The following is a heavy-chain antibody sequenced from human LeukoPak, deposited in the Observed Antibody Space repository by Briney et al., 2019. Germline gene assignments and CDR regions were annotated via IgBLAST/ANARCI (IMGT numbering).Heavy chain of an antibody. V-gene: IGHV1-2*06. CDR2: INPNSGGT. Sequence: ASVKVSCKASGYTFTGYYMRWVRQAPGQGLEWMGRINPNSGGTNYAQKFQGRVTMTRDTSTSTAYMELSWLRSDDTAVYYCARDSGSDDFDYWGQGTLVTVSS. CDR3: ARDSGSDDFDY. D-gene: IGHD3-10*01. CDR1: GYTFTGYY. J-gene: IGHJ4*02.